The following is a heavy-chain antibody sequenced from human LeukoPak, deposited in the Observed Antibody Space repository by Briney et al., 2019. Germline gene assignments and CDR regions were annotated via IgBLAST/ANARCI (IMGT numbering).Heavy chain of an antibody. V-gene: IGHV3-23*01. CDR1: GFTFSSYA. CDR3: AKDREYSSSSSAYYYYGMDV. Sequence: GGSLRLSCAASGFTFSSYAMSWGRQAPGKGLQWVTAISGSGGSTYYADSVKGRFTISRDNSKNTLYLQMNSLRAEDTAVYYCAKDREYSSSSSAYYYYGMDVWGQGTTVTVSS. D-gene: IGHD6-6*01. CDR2: ISGSGGST. J-gene: IGHJ6*02.